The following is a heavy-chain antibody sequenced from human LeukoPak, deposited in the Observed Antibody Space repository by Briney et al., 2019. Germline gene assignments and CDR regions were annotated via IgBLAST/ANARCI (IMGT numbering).Heavy chain of an antibody. J-gene: IGHJ4*02. Sequence: SETLSLTCTVSGYSISSGYYWGWIRQPPGKGLEWIGSIYHSGSTYYNPSLKSRVTISVDTSKNQFSLKLTSVTAADTAVYYCARGRASYYGPRYYFDYWGQGTLVTVSS. CDR3: ARGRASYYGPRYYFDY. CDR1: GYSISSGYY. CDR2: IYHSGST. D-gene: IGHD3-10*01. V-gene: IGHV4-38-2*02.